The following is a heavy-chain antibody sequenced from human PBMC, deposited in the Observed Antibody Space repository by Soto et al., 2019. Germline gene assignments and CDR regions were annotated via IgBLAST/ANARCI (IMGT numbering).Heavy chain of an antibody. CDR1: GYTFTNHG. D-gene: IGHD2-21*01. J-gene: IGHJ4*02. Sequence: QVQLVQSGAERKKPGASVKVSCKASGYTFTNHGISWVRQAPGQGLEWVGWVSGYNEKTKYAQKVRCGSTMSTDTSTNTAYMELRSLRSDDTGVCFCAIDSYPVAYFFDYWGKETLITVSS. CDR2: VSGYNEKT. CDR3: AIDSYPVAYFFDY. V-gene: IGHV1-18*04.